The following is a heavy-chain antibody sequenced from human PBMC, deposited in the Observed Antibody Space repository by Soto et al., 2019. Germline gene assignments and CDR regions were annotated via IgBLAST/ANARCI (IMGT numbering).Heavy chain of an antibody. D-gene: IGHD2-15*01. CDR1: GGSIRSYC. V-gene: IGHV4-59*08. J-gene: IGHJ6*02. CDR2: ICNSGST. Sequence: PSETLSLTCTVSGGSIRSYCWTWIRQPPGEGLEWIGCICNSGSTNYNPSLKSRVTISVDTQMNQFSLQLSSVTAADTAVYYCARGTVVTLEYYYYYYGMDVWGQGTTVTVSS. CDR3: ARGTVVTLEYYYYYYGMDV.